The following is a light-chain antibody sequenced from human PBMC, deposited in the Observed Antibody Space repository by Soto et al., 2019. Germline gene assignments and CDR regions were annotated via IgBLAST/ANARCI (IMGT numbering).Light chain of an antibody. V-gene: IGLV2-14*01. CDR3: SSYTSSSTPVV. CDR2: DVS. Sequence: QSALTQPASVYGSPGPSIAISCTGTSSDVGGYNYVSWYQQHPGKAHKLMIYDVSTRPSGVSSRFSGSKSGNTASLTISGLQSEGEADYYCSSYTSSSTPVVFGGGTKVTVL. J-gene: IGLJ3*02. CDR1: SSDVGGYNY.